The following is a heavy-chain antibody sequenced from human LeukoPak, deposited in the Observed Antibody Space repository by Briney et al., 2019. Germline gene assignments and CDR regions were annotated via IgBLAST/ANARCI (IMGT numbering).Heavy chain of an antibody. CDR1: GGTFSSYA. D-gene: IGHD3-22*01. CDR2: IIPILGIA. Sequence: GSSVKVSCKASGGTFSSYAISWVRQAPGQGLEWMGRIIPILGIANYAQKFQGRVTITADKSTSTAYMELSSLRSEDTAVYYCARDAPNHHYYDSKHKGDYYGMDVWGQGTTVTVSS. J-gene: IGHJ6*02. CDR3: ARDAPNHHYYDSKHKGDYYGMDV. V-gene: IGHV1-69*04.